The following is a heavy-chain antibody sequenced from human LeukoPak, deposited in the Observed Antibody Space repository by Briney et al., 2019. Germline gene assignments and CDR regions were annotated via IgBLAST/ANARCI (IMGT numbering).Heavy chain of an antibody. CDR3: ARSDGIAAAGPFDY. V-gene: IGHV3-53*01. J-gene: IGHJ4*02. Sequence: GGSLRLSRAVSGFTVSSNYMSWVRQAPGKGLEWVSVIYGGVSTSYADSVKGRFTISRDNSKNTLYLQMNSLRAEDTAVYYCARSDGIAAAGPFDYWGQGTLVTVSS. D-gene: IGHD6-13*01. CDR1: GFTVSSNY. CDR2: IYGGVST.